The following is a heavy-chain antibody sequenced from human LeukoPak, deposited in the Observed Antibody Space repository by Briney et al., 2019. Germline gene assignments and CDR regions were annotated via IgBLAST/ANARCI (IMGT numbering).Heavy chain of an antibody. CDR2: IKADGSEK. CDR3: ARVGLRGISYHMDV. V-gene: IGHV3-7*01. D-gene: IGHD5-12*01. CDR1: RFSLSNYW. Sequence: GGSLRLSCAASRFSLSNYWMTWVRQAPGKGLEWVVTIKADGSEKYYVGSVKGRFTVSRDNAKNSLFLQMNSLRAEDTSVYYCARVGLRGISYHMDVWGNGTTVTVSS. J-gene: IGHJ6*03.